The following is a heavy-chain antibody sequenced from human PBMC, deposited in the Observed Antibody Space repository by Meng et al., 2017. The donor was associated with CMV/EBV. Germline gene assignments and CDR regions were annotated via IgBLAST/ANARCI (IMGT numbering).Heavy chain of an antibody. CDR2: ISSSSSYI. D-gene: IGHD6-6*01. V-gene: IGHV3-21*01. CDR1: GFTFSNYE. J-gene: IGHJ6*02. CDR3: ARDRIAARIYYGMDV. Sequence: GESLKISCAASGFTFSNYEMNWVRQAPGKGLEWVSSISSSSSYIYYADSVKGRFTISRDNAKNSLYLQMNSLRAEDTAVYYCARDRIAARIYYGMDVWGQGTTVTVSS.